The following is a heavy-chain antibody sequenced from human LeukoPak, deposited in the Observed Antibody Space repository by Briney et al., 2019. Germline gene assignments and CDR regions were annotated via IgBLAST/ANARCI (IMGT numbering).Heavy chain of an antibody. CDR1: GFTFSSYS. CDR2: IGSSSSYI. Sequence: GGSLRLSCAASGFTFSSYSMNWVRQAPGKGLEWVSSIGSSSSYIYYADSVKGRFTISRDNAKNSLYLQMNSLRAEDTAVYYCAKYESNGWSYFDYWGQGTLVTVSS. J-gene: IGHJ4*02. D-gene: IGHD6-19*01. CDR3: AKYESNGWSYFDY. V-gene: IGHV3-21*01.